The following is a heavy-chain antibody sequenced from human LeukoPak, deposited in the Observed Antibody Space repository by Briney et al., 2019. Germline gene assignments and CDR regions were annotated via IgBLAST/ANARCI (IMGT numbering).Heavy chain of an antibody. CDR2: INHSGST. Sequence: PSETLSLTCAVYGGSISGYYWSWIRQPPGKGLEWIGEINHSGSTNYNPSLKSRVTISVDTSKNQFSLKLSSVTAADTAVYYCATSRNWYFDLWGRGTLVTVSS. CDR3: ATSRNWYFDL. V-gene: IGHV4-34*01. J-gene: IGHJ2*01. CDR1: GGSISGYY.